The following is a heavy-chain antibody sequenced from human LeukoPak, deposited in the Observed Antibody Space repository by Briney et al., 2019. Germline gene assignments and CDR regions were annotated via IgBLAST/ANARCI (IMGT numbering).Heavy chain of an antibody. CDR2: IIGSGGST. J-gene: IGHJ4*02. V-gene: IGHV3-23*01. CDR3: AKAYSSGWACFDY. Sequence: GGSLRLSCAASGFTFTGYVMNWVRQAPGKGLEWVASIIGSGGSTYYADSVKGRFTISRDNSKNSLFLQMNRLSAEDTAVYYCAKAYSSGWACFDYWGRGALVTVSA. D-gene: IGHD6-19*01. CDR1: GFTFTGYV.